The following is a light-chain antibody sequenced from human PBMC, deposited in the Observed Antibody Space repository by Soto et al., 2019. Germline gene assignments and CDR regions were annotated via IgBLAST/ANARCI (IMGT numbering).Light chain of an antibody. CDR3: QQYYSDPPT. CDR2: WAS. J-gene: IGKJ2*01. Sequence: DIVMTQSPDSLTVSRGERAAVNCKSSHSVLYSSNNKNYLAWYQQRPGQPPKLLIYWASIRESGVPERFSGXXXXXXXXXXITNLQAEDVAVYYCQQYYSDPPTFGQGTKLEIK. V-gene: IGKV4-1*01. CDR1: HSVLYSSNNKNY.